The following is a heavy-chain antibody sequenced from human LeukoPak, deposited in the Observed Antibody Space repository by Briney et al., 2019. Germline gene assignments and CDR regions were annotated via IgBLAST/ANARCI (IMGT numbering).Heavy chain of an antibody. CDR1: GYTFTSYD. D-gene: IGHD6-19*01. Sequence: ASVKVSCKASGYTFTSYDINWVRQATGQGLEWMVWMNPNSGNTGYAQKFQGRVTMTRNTSISTAYMELSSLRSEDTAVYYCARGRRGRYSSGWYIDPWGQGTLVTVSS. CDR2: MNPNSGNT. V-gene: IGHV1-8*01. CDR3: ARGRRGRYSSGWYIDP. J-gene: IGHJ5*02.